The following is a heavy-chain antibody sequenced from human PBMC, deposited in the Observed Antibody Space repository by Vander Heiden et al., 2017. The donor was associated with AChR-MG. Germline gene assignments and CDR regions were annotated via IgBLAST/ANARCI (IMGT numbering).Heavy chain of an antibody. Sequence: QVQLQQWGAGLLKPSETLSLTCAVYGGSFSGYYWSWIRQPPGKGLEWIGEINHSGSTNYNPSLKSRVTISVDTSKNQFSLKLSSVTAADTAVYYCARTIVATIRKNYYYYYMDVWGKGTTVTVSS. CDR3: ARTIVATIRKNYYYYYMDV. D-gene: IGHD5-12*01. CDR1: GGSFSGYY. V-gene: IGHV4-34*01. J-gene: IGHJ6*03. CDR2: INHSGST.